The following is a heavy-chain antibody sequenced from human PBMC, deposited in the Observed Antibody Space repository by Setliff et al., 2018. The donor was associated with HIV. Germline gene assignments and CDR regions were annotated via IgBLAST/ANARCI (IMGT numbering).Heavy chain of an antibody. D-gene: IGHD2-15*01. CDR3: AKSSWWEPRDY. Sequence: GSLRLSCAASGFTFSSYAMSWIRQPPGKGLEWIGSIYYSGSGYYNPSLKSRVTISVDTSKNQFSLKLSSVIAADTAVYYCAKSSWWEPRDYRGQGPLVTVSS. CDR2: IYYSGSG. CDR1: GFTFSSYA. V-gene: IGHV4-39*01. J-gene: IGHJ4*02.